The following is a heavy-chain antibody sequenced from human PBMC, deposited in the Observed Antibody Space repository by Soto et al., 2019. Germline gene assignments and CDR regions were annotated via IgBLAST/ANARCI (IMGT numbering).Heavy chain of an antibody. Sequence: EVHLEESGGGLVQPGGALRLSCAASGFTFSDHCRHWVRQAPGKALVWVSRINSGGSRFNYADSVKGRFTISRGNAKNTLYRQMTSLRGEDAAVDYCAGGNCSGPSCFFGGTHWGQGTLVTVSS. CDR3: AGGNCSGPSCFFGGTH. D-gene: IGHD2-2*01. J-gene: IGHJ4*02. CDR1: GFTFSDHC. CDR2: INSGGSRF. V-gene: IGHV3-74*01.